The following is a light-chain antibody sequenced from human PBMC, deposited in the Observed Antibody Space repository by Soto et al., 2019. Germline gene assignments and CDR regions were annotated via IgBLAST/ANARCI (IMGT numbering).Light chain of an antibody. CDR2: EVS. J-gene: IGLJ1*01. CDR3: NSYTSSGTYV. Sequence: QSALTQPPSVSGSPGQSVTISCTGTSSDVGSYNRVSWYQQPPGTAPKLMIYEVSNRPSGVPDRFSGSKSGNTASLTISGLQAEDEAAYYCNSYTSSGTYVFGTGTKVTVL. CDR1: SSDVGSYNR. V-gene: IGLV2-18*02.